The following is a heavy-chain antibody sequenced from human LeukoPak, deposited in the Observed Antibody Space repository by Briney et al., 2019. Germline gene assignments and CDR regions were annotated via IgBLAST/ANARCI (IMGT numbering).Heavy chain of an antibody. D-gene: IGHD3-10*01. CDR3: ARDHGRGSTDYFDY. V-gene: IGHV3-21*01. Sequence: KSGGSLRLSCAASGFTFSSYSMSWLRQAPGKGLEWVSSFSSDGSYIYYADSVKGRFSISRDTAKNSLYLQMNSLGVDDTAVYYCARDHGRGSTDYFDYWGRGTLVTVSS. CDR1: GFTFSSYS. CDR2: FSSDGSYI. J-gene: IGHJ4*02.